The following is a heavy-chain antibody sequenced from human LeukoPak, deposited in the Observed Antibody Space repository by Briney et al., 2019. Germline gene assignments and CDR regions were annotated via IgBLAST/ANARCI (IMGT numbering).Heavy chain of an antibody. D-gene: IGHD3-10*01. J-gene: IGHJ4*02. CDR1: GYSFTSYW. CDR2: TYPGDSDT. V-gene: IGHV5-51*01. CDR3: ASAITMVRGVAFDY. Sequence: GESLKISCKGSGYSFTSYWIGWVRQMPGRGLEWMGITYPGDSDTRCSPSFQGQVTISADKSISTAYLQWSSLKASDTAMYYCASAITMVRGVAFDYWGQGTLVTVSS.